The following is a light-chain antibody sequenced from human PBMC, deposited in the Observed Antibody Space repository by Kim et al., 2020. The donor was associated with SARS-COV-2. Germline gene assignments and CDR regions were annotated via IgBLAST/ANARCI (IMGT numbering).Light chain of an antibody. CDR2: DAS. J-gene: IGKJ4*01. CDR1: QSVSSF. Sequence: SPGERASLPCRARQSVSSFLAWYQQKPGQAPRLLIYDASNRATGIPARFSGSGSGTDFTLTISSLEPEDFAVYYCQQRSNWPQLTFGGGTKVDIK. V-gene: IGKV3-11*01. CDR3: QQRSNWPQLT.